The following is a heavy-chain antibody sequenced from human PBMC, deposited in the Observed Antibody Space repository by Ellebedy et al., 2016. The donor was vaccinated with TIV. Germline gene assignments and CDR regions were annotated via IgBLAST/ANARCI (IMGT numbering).Heavy chain of an antibody. D-gene: IGHD6-13*01. CDR1: GFPFSRYS. CDR2: ISSSSTI. CDR3: AAAAGAGDDAFDI. J-gene: IGHJ3*02. V-gene: IGHV3-48*01. Sequence: GGSLRLSXAASGFPFSRYSMNWVRQAPGKGLEWVSYISSSSTIYYADSVKGQFTISRDKAKNSLYLQMNSLRAEDTAVYYCAAAAGAGDDAFDIWGQGTMVTVSS.